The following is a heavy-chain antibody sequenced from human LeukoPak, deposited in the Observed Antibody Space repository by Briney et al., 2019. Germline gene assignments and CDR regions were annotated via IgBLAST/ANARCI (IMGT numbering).Heavy chain of an antibody. CDR3: ARRDSSSLDY. CDR2: ISYDGSNK. CDR1: GFTFSSYG. Sequence: GGSLRLSCAASGFTFSSYGMHWVRQAPGKGLEWVAVISYDGSNKYYADSVKGRFTISRDNSKNSLYLQMNSLRAEDTAVYYCARRDSSSLDYWGQGTLVTVSS. V-gene: IGHV3-33*05. J-gene: IGHJ4*02. D-gene: IGHD6-13*01.